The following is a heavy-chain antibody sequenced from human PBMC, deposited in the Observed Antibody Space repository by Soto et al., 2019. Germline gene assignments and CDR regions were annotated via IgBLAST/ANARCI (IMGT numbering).Heavy chain of an antibody. Sequence: GGSLRLSWVASGFTFTSYVMTWVRQAPGKGLEWVSAISADGGSTYYAESVKGRFTISRDNPKNTLYLQMNTLRADDTAVYYCAKSGVVATLEYFDSWGQGILVIISS. CDR2: ISADGGST. J-gene: IGHJ4*02. CDR3: AKSGVVATLEYFDS. CDR1: GFTFTSYV. V-gene: IGHV3-23*01. D-gene: IGHD5-12*01.